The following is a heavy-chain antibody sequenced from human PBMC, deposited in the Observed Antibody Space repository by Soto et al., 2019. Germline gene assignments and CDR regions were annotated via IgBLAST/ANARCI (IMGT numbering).Heavy chain of an antibody. CDR1: GFTFSSYS. J-gene: IGHJ4*02. Sequence: GGSLRLSCAASGFTFSSYSMNWVRQAPGKGLEWVSYISSSSTIYYADSVKGRFTISRDNAKNSLYLQMNSLRAEDTAVYYCARDRIDYYDSSGYYYYFDYWGQGTLVTVSS. D-gene: IGHD3-22*01. V-gene: IGHV3-48*04. CDR3: ARDRIDYYDSSGYYYYFDY. CDR2: ISSSSTI.